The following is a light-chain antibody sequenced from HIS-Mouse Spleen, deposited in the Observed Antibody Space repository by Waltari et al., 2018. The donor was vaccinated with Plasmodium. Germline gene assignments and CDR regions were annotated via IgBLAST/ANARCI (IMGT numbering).Light chain of an antibody. CDR3: QQSYSTWT. CDR1: QSISSY. Sequence: DIQMTQSPSSLSASVGDRVTIHCRASQSISSYLNWYQQKPGKAPKLLIYAGSRLQRGVPSRFSERGSGTDYTLNISSLQPEYCATCDGQQSYSTWTFGQGPKVEIK. J-gene: IGKJ1*01. V-gene: IGKV1-39*01. CDR2: AGS.